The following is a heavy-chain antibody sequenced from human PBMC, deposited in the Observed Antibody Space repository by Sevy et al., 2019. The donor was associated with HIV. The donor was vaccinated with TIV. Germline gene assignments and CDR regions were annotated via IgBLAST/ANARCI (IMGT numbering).Heavy chain of an antibody. J-gene: IGHJ3*02. V-gene: IGHV3-23*01. CDR1: EFIFSSHA. Sequence: GGALRLSCVASEFIFSSHAVSWVRQAPGKGLEWVSAISGDGENTHYADSVRGRFTISRDNFKNTLYLQMNSLRAEDTAIYYCARDGRGISAFDIWGPGTMVTVSS. CDR3: ARDGRGISAFDI. CDR2: ISGDGENT. D-gene: IGHD3-3*02.